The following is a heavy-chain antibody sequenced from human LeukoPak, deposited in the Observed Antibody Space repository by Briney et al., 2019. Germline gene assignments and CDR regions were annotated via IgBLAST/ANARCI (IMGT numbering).Heavy chain of an antibody. D-gene: IGHD3-22*01. CDR1: GYSISSGDY. V-gene: IGHV4-38-2*02. CDR2: IYHSGRT. J-gene: IGHJ5*02. CDR3: ARVRLVHDSSGYYLRHFDP. Sequence: PSETLSLTCTVSGYSISSGDYWGWIRQPPGKGLEWIGSIYHSGRTYYNPSLKSRVTISVDTSKNQVSLILTSVTAADTAVYYCARVRLVHDSSGYYLRHFDPWGQGTLVTVSS.